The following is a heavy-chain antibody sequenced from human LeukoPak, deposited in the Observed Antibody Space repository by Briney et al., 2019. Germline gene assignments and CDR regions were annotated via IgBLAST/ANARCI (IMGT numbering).Heavy chain of an antibody. Sequence: PSGTLSLTCTVSGGSISSYYWSWIRQPPGKGLEWIGYIYYSGSTNYNPSLKSRVTISVDTSKNQFSLKLSSVTAADTAVYYCARAPPYDYVWGSYRYTVYFDYWGQGTLVTVSS. CDR2: IYYSGST. J-gene: IGHJ4*02. D-gene: IGHD3-16*02. CDR3: ARAPPYDYVWGSYRYTVYFDY. CDR1: GGSISSYY. V-gene: IGHV4-59*01.